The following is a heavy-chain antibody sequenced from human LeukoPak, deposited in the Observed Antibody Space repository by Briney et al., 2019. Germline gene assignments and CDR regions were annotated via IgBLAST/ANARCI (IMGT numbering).Heavy chain of an antibody. CDR3: ARDHGSGWYSYLDD. V-gene: IGHV3-30*03. CDR1: GFTFSSYG. J-gene: IGHJ4*02. Sequence: GGSLRLSCAASGFTFSSYGMHWVRQAPGKGLEWVAVISYDGSNKYYADSVKGRFTISRDNSKNTLYLQMNSLRAEDTAVYYCARDHGSGWYSYLDDWGQGTLVTVSS. D-gene: IGHD6-19*01. CDR2: ISYDGSNK.